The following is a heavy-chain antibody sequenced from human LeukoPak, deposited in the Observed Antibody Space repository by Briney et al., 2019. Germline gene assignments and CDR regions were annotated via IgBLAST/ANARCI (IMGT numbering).Heavy chain of an antibody. D-gene: IGHD7-27*01. CDR3: VRDLGHSRHYFEY. V-gene: IGHV3-7*01. CDR1: GFTLNSFF. Sequence: PGGSLRLSCAASGFTLNSFFLNWVRLTPGRELEWVACISQDGSETFYMASVRGRFTISRDNTKNSLYLQMDSLRAEDTAVYFCVRDLGHSRHYFEYWGQGALVTVSS. CDR2: ISQDGSET. J-gene: IGHJ4*02.